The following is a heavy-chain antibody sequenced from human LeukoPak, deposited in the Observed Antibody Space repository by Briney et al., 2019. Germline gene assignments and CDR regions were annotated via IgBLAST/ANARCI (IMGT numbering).Heavy chain of an antibody. CDR2: ISSSGNTT. D-gene: IGHD6-19*01. J-gene: IGHJ4*02. V-gene: IGHV3-11*04. CDR3: ARDGGSAWFLDY. CDR1: GFTFSDNY. Sequence: PGGSLRLSCAASGFTFSDNYMSWIRQAPGKGLEWVSYISSSGNTTCNADSVKGRFSITRDNAKNSLYLQMNSLRAEDTAVYYCARDGGSAWFLDYWGQGTLVTVSS.